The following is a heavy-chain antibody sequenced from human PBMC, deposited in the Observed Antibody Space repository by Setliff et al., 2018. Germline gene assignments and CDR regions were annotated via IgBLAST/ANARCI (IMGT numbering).Heavy chain of an antibody. V-gene: IGHV3-11*01. CDR1: GFTFSDHY. J-gene: IGHJ4*02. CDR2: ISPDNKKI. Sequence: GSLRLSCAASGFTFSDHYMTWIRQAPGRGLEWIAYISPDNKKIYHADSVKGRFTISRDNAKNSVYLHMDSLRPEDTAVYYCATPALSSIDYWGQGTLVTVSS. CDR3: ATPALSSIDY. D-gene: IGHD2-2*01.